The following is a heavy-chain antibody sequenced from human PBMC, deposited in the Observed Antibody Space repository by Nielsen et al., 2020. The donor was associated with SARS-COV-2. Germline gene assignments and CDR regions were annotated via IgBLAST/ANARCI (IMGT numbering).Heavy chain of an antibody. CDR1: GFTFNIYA. CDR2: VSSSGGST. J-gene: IGHJ3*01. D-gene: IGHD3-10*01. Sequence: GESLKISCIASGFTFNIYAMAWVRRAPGRGLQWVTGVSSSGGSTYYPDSVKGRFTISRDNSKNTLYLEMHSLRVEDTAVYYCAKDGVVRGDALDLWGQGTMVTVSS. CDR3: AKDGVVRGDALDL. V-gene: IGHV3-23*01.